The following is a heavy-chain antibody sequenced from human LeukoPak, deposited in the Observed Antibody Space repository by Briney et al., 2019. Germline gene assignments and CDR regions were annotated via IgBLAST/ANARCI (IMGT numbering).Heavy chain of an antibody. CDR3: ARDRGGYYGSGTKFDP. CDR1: GGSISSVGYY. D-gene: IGHD3-10*01. J-gene: IGHJ5*02. CDR2: IYYSGST. Sequence: PSQTLSLTRTVSGGSISSVGYYWSWIRQHPGKGLEWIGYIYYSGSTYYNPSLKSRVTISVDTSKNQFYLKLSSVTAADTAVYYCARDRGGYYGSGTKFDPWGQGTLVTVSS. V-gene: IGHV4-31*03.